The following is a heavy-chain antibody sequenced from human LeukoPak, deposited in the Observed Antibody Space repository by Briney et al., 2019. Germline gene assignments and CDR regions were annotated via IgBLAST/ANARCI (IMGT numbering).Heavy chain of an antibody. CDR3: ATYFYGEYGSYYFDY. D-gene: IGHD4-17*01. J-gene: IGHJ4*02. CDR1: GAFITNSHW. Sequence: SETLSLTCAVSGAFITNSHWWSWARQPPGKGLEWIGEIYHSGTTNYNPSLQSRVTMSVDKSKNQFSLKLSSVTAADTAVYYCATYFYGEYGSYYFDYWGQGTLVTVSS. V-gene: IGHV4-4*02. CDR2: IYHSGTT.